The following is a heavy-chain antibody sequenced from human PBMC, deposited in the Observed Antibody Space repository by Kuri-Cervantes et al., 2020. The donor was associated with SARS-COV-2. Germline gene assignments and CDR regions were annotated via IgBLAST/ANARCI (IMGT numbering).Heavy chain of an antibody. V-gene: IGHV3-9*01. Sequence: SLKISCAASGFTFDDYAMHWVRQAPGKGLEWVSGISWNSGSIGYADSVKGRFTISRDNAKNSLYLQMNSLRAEDTAVYYCARGGSYLDYWGQGTLVTVSS. CDR2: ISWNSGSI. CDR1: GFTFDDYA. D-gene: IGHD1-26*01. CDR3: ARGGSYLDY. J-gene: IGHJ4*02.